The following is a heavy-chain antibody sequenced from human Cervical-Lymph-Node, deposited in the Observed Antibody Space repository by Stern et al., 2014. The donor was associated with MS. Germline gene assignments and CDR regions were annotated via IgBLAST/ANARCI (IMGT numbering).Heavy chain of an antibody. Sequence: QVQLGQSGAEVKKPGASVKVSCKASGYTFTGYYMHWVRQAPGQGLEWMGRINPNSGGTNYAQKFQGSVTMTRDTSISTAYMELSRLRSDDTAVYYCARDQGDLGNWFDPWGQGTLVTVSS. CDR3: ARDQGDLGNWFDP. CDR2: INPNSGGT. CDR1: GYTFTGYY. J-gene: IGHJ5*02. D-gene: IGHD7-27*01. V-gene: IGHV1-2*06.